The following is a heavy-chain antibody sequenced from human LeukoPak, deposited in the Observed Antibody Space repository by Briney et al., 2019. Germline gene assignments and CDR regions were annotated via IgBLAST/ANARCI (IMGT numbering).Heavy chain of an antibody. J-gene: IGHJ6*02. V-gene: IGHV1-69*01. D-gene: IGHD6-19*01. CDR2: A. Sequence: ANHAQKFQGRVTITADESTGTAYMELSSLRSEDTAVYYCARAPFEVAGTGTYYYYGMDVWGQGTTVTVSS. CDR3: ARAPFEVAGTGTYYYYGMDV.